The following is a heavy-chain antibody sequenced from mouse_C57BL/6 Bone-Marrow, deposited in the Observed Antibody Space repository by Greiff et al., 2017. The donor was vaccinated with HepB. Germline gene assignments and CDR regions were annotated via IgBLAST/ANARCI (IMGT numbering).Heavy chain of an antibody. D-gene: IGHD1-1*01. J-gene: IGHJ2*01. CDR3: ARFITTALDY. CDR2: IYPGSGNT. CDR1: GYSFTSYY. Sequence: VQLQQSGPELVKPGASVKISCKASGYSFTSYYIHWVKQRPGQGLEWIGWIYPGSGNTKYNEKFKGKATLTADTSSSTAYMQLSSLTSEDSAVYYCARFITTALDYWGQGTTLTVSS. V-gene: IGHV1-66*01.